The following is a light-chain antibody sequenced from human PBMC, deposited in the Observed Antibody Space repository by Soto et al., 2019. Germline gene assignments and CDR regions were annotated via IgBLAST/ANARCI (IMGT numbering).Light chain of an antibody. V-gene: IGLV1-47*02. Sequence: QSVPTQPPSASGTPGQRVTISCSGRSSNIGNNYVYWYQQFPGTAPKLLIYSDNQRPSGVPDRVSGSKSGTSASLAISGLQSEDEADYYCAAWDDNLNVWVFGGGTKLTVL. CDR3: AAWDDNLNVWV. CDR1: SSNIGNNY. CDR2: SDN. J-gene: IGLJ3*02.